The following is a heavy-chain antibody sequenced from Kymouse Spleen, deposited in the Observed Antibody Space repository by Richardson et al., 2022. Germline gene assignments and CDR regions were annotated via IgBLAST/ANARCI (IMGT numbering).Heavy chain of an antibody. J-gene: IGHJ5*02. D-gene: IGHD3-9*01. CDR2: ISYDGSNK. CDR3: AKDQGDYDILTGPPWFDP. CDR1: GFTFSSYG. Sequence: QVQLVESGGGVVQPGRSLRLSCAASGFTFSSYGMHWVRQAPGKGLEWVAVISYDGSNKYYADSVKGRFTISRDNSKNTLYLQMNSLRAEDTAVYYCAKDQGDYDILTGPPWFDPWGQGTLVTVSS. V-gene: IGHV3-30*18.